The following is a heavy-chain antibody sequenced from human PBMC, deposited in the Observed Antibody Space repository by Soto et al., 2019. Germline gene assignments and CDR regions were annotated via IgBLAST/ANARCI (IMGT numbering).Heavy chain of an antibody. D-gene: IGHD2-15*01. V-gene: IGHV4-4*02. CDR1: SGSITTANW. Sequence: QVPLQESGPRLVRPSGTLSLTCTVSSGSITTANWWSWFRQPPGRGLEWIGEIDHSGSTNYTLSLKSRVTLSVDKSKNQFSLRLSSVTAADTAMYYCARRGGGVVLAATTPFDYWGQGTLVTVSS. CDR3: ARRGGGVVLAATTPFDY. CDR2: IDHSGST. J-gene: IGHJ4*02.